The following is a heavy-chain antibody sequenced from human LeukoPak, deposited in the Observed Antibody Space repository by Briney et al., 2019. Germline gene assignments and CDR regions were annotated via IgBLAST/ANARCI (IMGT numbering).Heavy chain of an antibody. D-gene: IGHD6-13*01. CDR1: GFTFSSYS. CDR3: AREPTVAGGDYYYYYGMDV. J-gene: IGHJ6*02. Sequence: PGGSLRLSCAASGFTFSSYSMNWVRQAPGKGLEWVSSISSSSSYIYYADSVKGRFTISRDNAKNSLYLQMNSLRAEDTAVYYCAREPTVAGGDYYYYYGMDVWGQGTTVTVSS. V-gene: IGHV3-21*01. CDR2: ISSSSSYI.